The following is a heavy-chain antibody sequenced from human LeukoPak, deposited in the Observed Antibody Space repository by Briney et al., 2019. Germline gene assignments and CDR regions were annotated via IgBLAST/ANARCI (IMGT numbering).Heavy chain of an antibody. V-gene: IGHV3-21*01. CDR1: GFTFSSYS. CDR3: ASYYDFWSGYYTYYFDY. J-gene: IGHJ4*02. Sequence: GGSLRLSCAASGFTFSSYSMNWVRQAPGKGLEWVSSISSSSSYIYYADSVKGRFTISRDNAKNSLCLQMNSLRAEDTAVYYCASYYDFWSGYYTYYFDYWGQGTLVTVSS. D-gene: IGHD3-3*01. CDR2: ISSSSSYI.